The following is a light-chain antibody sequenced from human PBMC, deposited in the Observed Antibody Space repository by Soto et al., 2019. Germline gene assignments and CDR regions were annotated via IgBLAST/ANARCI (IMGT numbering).Light chain of an antibody. Sequence: EIVLTQSPGTLSLSPGERATLSCRASQSVSSYLAWYQQKGGQAPRLLIYDASNRATGIPARFSGSGSGTDFTLTISRLEPEAFAVYYCQQRSDWPTFGGGTKVDIK. CDR2: DAS. CDR1: QSVSSY. CDR3: QQRSDWPT. J-gene: IGKJ4*01. V-gene: IGKV3-11*01.